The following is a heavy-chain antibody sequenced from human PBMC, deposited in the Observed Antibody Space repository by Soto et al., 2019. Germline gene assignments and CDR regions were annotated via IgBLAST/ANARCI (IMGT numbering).Heavy chain of an antibody. CDR3: AGAGGIFDY. CDR2: INAGNGNT. CDR1: GYTFTSYA. Sequence: ASVKVSCKASGYTFTSYAMHWVRQAPGQRLEWMGWINAGNGNTKYSQKFQGRVTISVDTSKNQFSLKLSSVTAADTAVYYCAGAGGIFDYWGQGTLVTVSS. J-gene: IGHJ4*02. D-gene: IGHD6-13*01. V-gene: IGHV1-3*01.